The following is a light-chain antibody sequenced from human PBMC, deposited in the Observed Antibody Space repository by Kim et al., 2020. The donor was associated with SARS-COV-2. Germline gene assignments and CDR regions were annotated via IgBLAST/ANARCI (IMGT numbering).Light chain of an antibody. J-gene: IGLJ2*01. CDR3: QSRDSGGNVV. CDR1: SLRSYY. V-gene: IGLV3-19*01. CDR2: GRN. Sequence: SSELTQDPAVSVALGQTVRITCQGDSLRSYYATWYQQKPRQAPLLVIFGRNNRPSGIPDRFSGSTSGNTASLTISGAQAEDEADFYCQSRDSGGNVVFDGGTQLTVL.